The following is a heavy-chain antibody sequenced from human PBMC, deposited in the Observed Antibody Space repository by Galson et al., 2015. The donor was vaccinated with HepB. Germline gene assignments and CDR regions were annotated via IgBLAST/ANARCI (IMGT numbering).Heavy chain of an antibody. J-gene: IGHJ6*03. D-gene: IGHD3-10*01. CDR3: ARDRSYYDYYYYMDV. CDR1: GFTFGDYA. Sequence: SLRLSCAASGFTFGDYAMSWFRQAPGKGLEWVAVIWYDGSNKYYADSVKGRFTISRDNSKNTLYLQMNSLRAEDTAVYYCARDRSYYDYYYYMDVWGKGTTVTVSS. V-gene: IGHV3-33*01. CDR2: IWYDGSNK.